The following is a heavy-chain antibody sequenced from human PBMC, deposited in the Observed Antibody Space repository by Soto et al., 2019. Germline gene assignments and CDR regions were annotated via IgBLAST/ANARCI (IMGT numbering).Heavy chain of an antibody. CDR1: GGSISRYY. J-gene: IGHJ4*02. V-gene: IGHV4-59*08. CDR2: IYYSGST. Sequence: PSETLSLTCTVSGGSISRYYWSCIRQPPGKGLEWIGYIYYSGSTNYNPSLKSRVTISVDTSKNQFSLKLSSVTAADTAVYYCATLRRDSYNWPPLHWGQGTLVTSPQ. D-gene: IGHD3-16*01. CDR3: ATLRRDSYNWPPLH.